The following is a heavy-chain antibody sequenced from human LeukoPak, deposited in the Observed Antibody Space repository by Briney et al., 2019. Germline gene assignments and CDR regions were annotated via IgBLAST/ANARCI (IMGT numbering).Heavy chain of an antibody. J-gene: IGHJ3*02. CDR3: ARSDGYGLVDI. CDR1: GGSFSGYY. D-gene: IGHD3-10*01. Sequence: SETLSLTCAVYGGSFSGYYWSWIRQPPGKTLEWIGSIYSSGSTYYNSSLQSRVIIIIDTPKNHFSLTLSSVTAADTAVYYCARSDGYGLVDIWGQGTMVTVSS. CDR2: IYSSGST. V-gene: IGHV4-34*01.